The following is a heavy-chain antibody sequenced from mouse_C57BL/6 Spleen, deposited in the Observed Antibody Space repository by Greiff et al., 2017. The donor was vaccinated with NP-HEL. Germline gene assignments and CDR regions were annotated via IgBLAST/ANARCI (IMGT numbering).Heavy chain of an antibody. V-gene: IGHV1-82*01. CDR3: AREGYYDAY. CDR1: GYAFSSSW. CDR2: IYPGDGDT. Sequence: QVQLQQSGPELVKPGASVKISCKASGYAFSSSWMNWVKPRPGKGLEWIGRIYPGDGDTTYNGKFKGKATLTADKSSRTAYMQLSSLTSEDSAVYFCAREGYYDAYWGQGTLVTVSA. J-gene: IGHJ3*01. D-gene: IGHD2-3*01.